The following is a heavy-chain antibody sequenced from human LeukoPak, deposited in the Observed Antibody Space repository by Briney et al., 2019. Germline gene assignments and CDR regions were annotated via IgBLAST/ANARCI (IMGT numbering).Heavy chain of an antibody. J-gene: IGHJ4*02. Sequence: GGALRLSCADSGGTFSGYGMNWVGQAPGKGVQWLSYISSGSSSIYYADSVKGRFTMSRDNAKNSLFLQMNSLRADDTAVYYCARASRDGYDYWGQGTLVTVSS. CDR3: ARASRDGYDY. D-gene: IGHD5-24*01. CDR2: ISSGSSSI. V-gene: IGHV3-48*04. CDR1: GGTFSGYG.